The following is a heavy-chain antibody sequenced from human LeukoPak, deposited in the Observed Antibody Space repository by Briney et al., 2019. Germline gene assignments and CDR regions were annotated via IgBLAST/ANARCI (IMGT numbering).Heavy chain of an antibody. Sequence: GGSLRLSCAASGFTFSSYSMNWVRQAPGKGLEWVSSISSSSSYIYYADSVKGRFTISRDNAKNSLYLQMNSLRAEDTAVYYCAREGLDVGATAFDYWGQGTLVTVSS. CDR2: ISSSSSYI. D-gene: IGHD1-26*01. CDR3: AREGLDVGATAFDY. CDR1: GFTFSSYS. J-gene: IGHJ4*02. V-gene: IGHV3-21*01.